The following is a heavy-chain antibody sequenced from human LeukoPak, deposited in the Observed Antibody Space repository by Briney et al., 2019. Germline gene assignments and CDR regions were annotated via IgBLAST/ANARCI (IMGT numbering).Heavy chain of an antibody. J-gene: IGHJ4*02. D-gene: IGHD4-23*01. CDR3: TCLGGNTLNFDY. CDR2: IKSKTDGGTT. CDR1: GFTFSNAW. Sequence: GGSLRLSCAASGFTFSNAWMTWVRQAPGKGLEWVGRIKSKTDGGTTDNAAPVKGRFTISRDDSKNTLYLQMNSLKTEDTAVYYCTCLGGNTLNFDYWGQGTLVIVSS. V-gene: IGHV3-15*01.